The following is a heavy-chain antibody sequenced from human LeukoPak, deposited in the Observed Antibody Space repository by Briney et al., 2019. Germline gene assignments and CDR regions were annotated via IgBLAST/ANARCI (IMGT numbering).Heavy chain of an antibody. V-gene: IGHV3-30*18. CDR1: GFTFSSYG. Sequence: PGGSLRLSYAASGFTFSSYGMYWVRQAPGKGLEWVAVISYDGSNKYYTDSVKGRFTISRDNSKNTLYLQMNSLRAEDTAVYYCAKDPGSGSYFRYFDYWGQGTLVTVSS. CDR2: ISYDGSNK. D-gene: IGHD3-10*01. J-gene: IGHJ4*02. CDR3: AKDPGSGSYFRYFDY.